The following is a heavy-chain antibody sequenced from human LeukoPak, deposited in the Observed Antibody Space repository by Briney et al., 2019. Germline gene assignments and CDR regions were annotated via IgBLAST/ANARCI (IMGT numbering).Heavy chain of an antibody. CDR3: ARAETYYYDSSDFADAFDI. Sequence: GASVKVSCKASGYTFTSYGISWVRQAPGQGLEWMGWISAYNCNTNYAQKLQGRVTMTTDTSTSTAYMELRSLRSDDTAVYYCARAETYYYDSSDFADAFDIWGQGTMVTVSS. CDR2: ISAYNCNT. CDR1: GYTFTSYG. V-gene: IGHV1-18*01. J-gene: IGHJ3*02. D-gene: IGHD3-22*01.